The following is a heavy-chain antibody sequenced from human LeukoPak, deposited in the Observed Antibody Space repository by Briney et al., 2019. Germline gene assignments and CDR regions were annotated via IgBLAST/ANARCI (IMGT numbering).Heavy chain of an antibody. J-gene: IGHJ6*02. D-gene: IGHD3-10*01. CDR3: VKSYGSGSLYYYYGMDV. Sequence: GSLRLSCSASGFTFSSYAMHWVRQAPGKGLEYVSAISSNGGSTCYADSVKGRFTISRDNSKNTLYLQMSSLRAEDTAVYYCVKSYGSGSLYYYYGMDVWGQGTTVTVSS. V-gene: IGHV3-64D*09. CDR1: GFTFSSYA. CDR2: ISSNGGST.